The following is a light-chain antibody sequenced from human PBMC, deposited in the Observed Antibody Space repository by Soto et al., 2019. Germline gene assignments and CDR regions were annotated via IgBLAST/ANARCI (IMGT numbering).Light chain of an antibody. V-gene: IGLV2-14*01. CDR1: SSDVGGYAY. CDR3: SSYTSSRTRV. CDR2: EVS. Sequence: QSVLTQPASVSGSPGQSITISCTGTSSDVGGYAYVSWYQQHPGKAPKLMISEVSNRPSGVSNRFSGSKSGNTASLVISGLQAEDEADYYCSSYTSSRTRVFGGGTKVTVL. J-gene: IGLJ3*02.